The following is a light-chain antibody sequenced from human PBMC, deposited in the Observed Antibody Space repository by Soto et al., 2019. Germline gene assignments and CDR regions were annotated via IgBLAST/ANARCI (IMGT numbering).Light chain of an antibody. CDR3: QQTYSTP. J-gene: IGKJ3*01. V-gene: IGKV1-39*01. CDR2: AAS. CDR1: QSISNY. Sequence: DIQMTQSPSFLSASVGDRVTITCRASQSISNYLNWYQQKPGKAPSLLIYAASSLHSGVPSRFSGSGSGTDFTLTISSLQPEDFATYYCQQTYSTPFGPGTKVDI.